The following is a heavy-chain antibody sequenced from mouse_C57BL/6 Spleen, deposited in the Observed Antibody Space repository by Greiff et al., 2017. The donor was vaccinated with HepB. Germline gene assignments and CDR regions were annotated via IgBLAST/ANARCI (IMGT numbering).Heavy chain of an antibody. V-gene: IGHV1-52*01. Sequence: QVQLQQPGAELVRPGSSVKLSCKASGYTFTSYWMHWVKQRPIQGLEWIGNIDPSDSETHYNQKFKDKATLTVDKSSSTAYMQLSSLTSEDSAVYYGARGDYDSSFPYWGQGTTLTVSS. CDR1: GYTFTSYW. J-gene: IGHJ2*01. CDR2: IDPSDSET. CDR3: ARGDYDSSFPY. D-gene: IGHD1-1*01.